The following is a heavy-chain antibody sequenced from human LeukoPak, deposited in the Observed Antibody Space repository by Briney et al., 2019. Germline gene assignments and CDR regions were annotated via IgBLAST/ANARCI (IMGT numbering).Heavy chain of an antibody. CDR3: ARAVMVRGVIQEYLSWFDP. Sequence: ASVKVSCKASGYTFTGYYMHWVRQAPGQGLEWMGWINPNSGGTNYAQKFQGRVTMTRDTSISTAYMELSSLRSDDTAVYYCARAVMVRGVIQEYLSWFDPWGQGTLVTVSS. J-gene: IGHJ5*02. V-gene: IGHV1-2*02. D-gene: IGHD3-10*01. CDR2: INPNSGGT. CDR1: GYTFTGYY.